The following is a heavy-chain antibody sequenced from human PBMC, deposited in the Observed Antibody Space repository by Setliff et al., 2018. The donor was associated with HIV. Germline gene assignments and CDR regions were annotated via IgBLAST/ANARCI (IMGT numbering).Heavy chain of an antibody. J-gene: IGHJ3*02. CDR3: ARLYYYGSGNYNDAFDI. V-gene: IGHV1-18*01. D-gene: IGHD3-10*01. Sequence: ASVKVSCKASGYTFTSYGISWVRQAPGQGLEWMGWISAYNGNTNYAQKLQGRVTMTTDTSTSTAYMELRSLRSDDTAVYYCARLYYYGSGNYNDAFDIWGQGTMVTVSS. CDR1: GYTFTSYG. CDR2: ISAYNGNT.